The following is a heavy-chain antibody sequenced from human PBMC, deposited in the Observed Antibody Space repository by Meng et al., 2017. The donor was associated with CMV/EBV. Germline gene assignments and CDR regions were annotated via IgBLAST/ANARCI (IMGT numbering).Heavy chain of an antibody. V-gene: IGHV1-8*03. CDR3: ARDLTGSTRGGRFDS. CDR2: MNPYSGNT. CDR1: GYTFTDYD. D-gene: IGHD1-7*01. J-gene: IGHJ5*01. Sequence: ASVKVSCKASGYTFTDYDVNWVRQAAGQGLEWMGWMNPYSGNTGYAQKFQGRVTVTRNTSISTAYMELSSLRSKDTAVYYCARDLTGSTRGGRFDSWGQGTLVTVSS.